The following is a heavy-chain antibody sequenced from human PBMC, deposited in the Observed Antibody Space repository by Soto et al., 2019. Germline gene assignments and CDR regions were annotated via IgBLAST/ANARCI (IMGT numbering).Heavy chain of an antibody. D-gene: IGHD1-26*01. V-gene: IGHV3-23*01. CDR1: GFTLSSYA. CDR2: ISGSGETT. CDR3: AKDAYSGSYYWLDP. Sequence: GGSLRLSCAASGFTLSSYAMSWVRQAPGKGLEWVSVISGSGETTYYAESVKGRFTISRDNPKNTLYLQMNSLRVEDTAVYYCAKDAYSGSYYWLDPWGQGTLVTVPQ. J-gene: IGHJ5*02.